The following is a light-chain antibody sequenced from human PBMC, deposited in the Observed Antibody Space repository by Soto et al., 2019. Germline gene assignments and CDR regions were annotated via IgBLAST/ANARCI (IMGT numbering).Light chain of an antibody. J-gene: IGKJ1*01. CDR3: QHYNGYSWT. CDR2: DVS. Sequence: DIQLTQSPSLLSASVRDRVTITCRASQSMNKWLAWYQQKPGKAPKLLIYDVSVLESGVPARFSGSGSGTEVTLTISSLQPEDCAMYYCQHYNGYSWTFGQGTKIEV. CDR1: QSMNKW. V-gene: IGKV1-5*01.